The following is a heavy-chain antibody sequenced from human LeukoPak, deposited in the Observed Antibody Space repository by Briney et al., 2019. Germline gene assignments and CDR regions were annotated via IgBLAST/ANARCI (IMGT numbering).Heavy chain of an antibody. CDR1: GYTFTSYH. Sequence: ASVKVSCKASGYTFTSYHMHWVRQAPGQGLEWMGIINPSGGSTRYAQKLQGRVTMTTDTSTSTAYMELRSLKSDDTAVYYCASLKNYYDSSGYLVTDAFDIWGQGTMVTVSS. D-gene: IGHD3-22*01. CDR2: INPSGGST. J-gene: IGHJ3*02. V-gene: IGHV1-46*01. CDR3: ASLKNYYDSSGYLVTDAFDI.